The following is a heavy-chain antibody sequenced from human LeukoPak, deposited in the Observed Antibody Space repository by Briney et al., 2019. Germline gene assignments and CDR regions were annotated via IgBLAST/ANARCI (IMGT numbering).Heavy chain of an antibody. CDR3: ATARDNYDISGFSALEY. Sequence: PGGSLRISCAASGFSFSGYVMHWGRQGPGKRLDWVAVIWYDGSNKNYADSLRGRFTISRDNSKNTLYLLMDSLRADDTGVYYCATARDNYDISGFSALEYWGQGTLVTVSS. J-gene: IGHJ4*02. V-gene: IGHV3-33*01. D-gene: IGHD3-22*01. CDR1: GFSFSGYV. CDR2: IWYDGSNK.